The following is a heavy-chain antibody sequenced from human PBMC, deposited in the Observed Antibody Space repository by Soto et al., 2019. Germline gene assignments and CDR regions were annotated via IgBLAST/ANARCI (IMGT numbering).Heavy chain of an antibody. CDR2: INAGSGNT. CDR3: ATLAAAGTIGY. Sequence: ASVKVSCKASGYTFTSYAMHWVRQAPGQRLEWMGWINAGSGNTKYSQKFQGRVTITRDTSASTAYMELSSLRSEDTAVYYCATLAAAGTIGYWGQGTLVTVSS. J-gene: IGHJ4*02. CDR1: GYTFTSYA. V-gene: IGHV1-3*01. D-gene: IGHD6-13*01.